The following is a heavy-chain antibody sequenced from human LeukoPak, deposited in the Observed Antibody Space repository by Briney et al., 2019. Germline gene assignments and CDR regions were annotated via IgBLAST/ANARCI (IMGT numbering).Heavy chain of an antibody. CDR1: GFSVSSNY. Sequence: PGGSLRLSCAASGFSVSSNYMSWVRQAPGKGLEWVSVFYSGDSTYYADTVKGRFTISRDSSKSTLYLQMNSLRAEDTAVYYCAREPDSLDPWGQGTLVTVSS. CDR3: AREPDSLDP. CDR2: FYSGDST. V-gene: IGHV3-53*01. J-gene: IGHJ5*02.